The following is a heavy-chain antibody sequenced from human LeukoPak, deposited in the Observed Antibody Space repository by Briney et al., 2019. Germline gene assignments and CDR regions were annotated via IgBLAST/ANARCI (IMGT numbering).Heavy chain of an antibody. V-gene: IGHV1-69*13. CDR3: ATVYSYGYYYFDY. CDR2: IIPIFGTA. D-gene: IGHD5-18*01. CDR1: GGTFSSYA. J-gene: IGHJ4*02. Sequence: SVKVSCKASGGTFSSYAISWVRQAPGQGLEWMGGIIPIFGTANYAQKFQGRVTITADESASTAYMELSSLRSEDTAVYYCATVYSYGYYYFDYWGQGTLVTVSS.